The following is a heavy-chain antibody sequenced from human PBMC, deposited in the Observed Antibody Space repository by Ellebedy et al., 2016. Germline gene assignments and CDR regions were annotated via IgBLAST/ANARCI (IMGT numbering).Heavy chain of an antibody. D-gene: IGHD5-18*01. V-gene: IGHV3-74*01. CDR3: AKGQELWFPFDS. CDR1: EFAFSNHW. J-gene: IGHJ4*02. Sequence: GESLKISCAASEFAFSNHWMHWVRQAPGKGLEWVSRINSDGSSTSYADSVKGRFTISRDTFENTVYLQMNSLRAEDTAVYYCAKGQELWFPFDSWGQGTLLTVSS. CDR2: INSDGSST.